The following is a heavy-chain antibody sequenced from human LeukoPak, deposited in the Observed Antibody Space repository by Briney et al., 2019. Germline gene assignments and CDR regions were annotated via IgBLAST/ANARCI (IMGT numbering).Heavy chain of an antibody. V-gene: IGHV4-59*01. Sequence: PSETLSLTCAVYGGSFSGYYWSWIRQPPGKGLEWIGYIYYSGNTNYNPSLKSRVTISIDTSKNHFSLNLTSVTAADTAVYYCARTGSGRDYYGMDVWGQGTTVTVSS. CDR1: GGSFSGYY. CDR3: ARTGSGRDYYGMDV. CDR2: IYYSGNT. D-gene: IGHD5-12*01. J-gene: IGHJ6*02.